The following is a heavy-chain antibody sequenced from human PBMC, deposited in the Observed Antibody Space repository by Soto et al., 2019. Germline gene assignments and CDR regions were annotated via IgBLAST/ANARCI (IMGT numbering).Heavy chain of an antibody. Sequence: PSETLSLTCTASGGSISSSSYYWGWIRQPPGKGLEWIGSIYYSGSTYYNPSLKSRVTISVDTSKNQFSLKLSSVTAADTAVYYCAAWLRFPLNYFDYCGPVTLVTDS. V-gene: IGHV4-39*01. CDR1: GGSISSSSYY. J-gene: IGHJ4*02. CDR3: AAWLRFPLNYFDY. CDR2: IYYSGST. D-gene: IGHD5-12*01.